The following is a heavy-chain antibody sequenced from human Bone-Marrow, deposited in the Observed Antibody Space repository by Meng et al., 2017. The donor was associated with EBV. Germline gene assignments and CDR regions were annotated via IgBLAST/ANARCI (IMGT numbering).Heavy chain of an antibody. CDR2: IHYNGST. CDR3: ARGRSLFDY. Sequence: QLQLSESAHGLVTPSVPLSSTRTVSGFALTSDSYLRDWIRQHPGKGLEWIGRIHYNGSTQYNPFFKSRVTISEDTSKNQFSLRLNSVTAADTAVYFCARGRSLFDYWGQGILVTVSS. V-gene: IGHV4-39*07. J-gene: IGHJ4*02. CDR1: GFALTSDSYL.